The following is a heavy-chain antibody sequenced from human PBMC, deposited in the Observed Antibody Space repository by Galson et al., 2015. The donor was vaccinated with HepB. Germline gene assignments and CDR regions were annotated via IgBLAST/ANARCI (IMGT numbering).Heavy chain of an antibody. CDR1: GGSISSGGYS. V-gene: IGHV4-30-2*01. D-gene: IGHD3-16*01. CDR2: IYHSGST. J-gene: IGHJ4*02. Sequence: TLSLTCAVSGGSISSGGYSWSWIRQPPGKGLEWIGYIYHSGSTYYNPSLKSRVTISVDRSKNQFSLKLSSVTAADTAVYYCARGGWGDYVWQFDYWGQGTLVTVSS. CDR3: ARGGWGDYVWQFDY.